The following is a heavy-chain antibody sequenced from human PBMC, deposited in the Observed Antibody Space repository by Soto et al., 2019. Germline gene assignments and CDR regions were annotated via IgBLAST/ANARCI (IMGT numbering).Heavy chain of an antibody. CDR3: ARENYDSRGYFLDY. V-gene: IGHV3-48*03. J-gene: IGHJ4*02. D-gene: IGHD3-22*01. Sequence: EVQLVESGGGLVQPGGSLRLSCAVSGFTFSNFEMSWVRQAPGKGLEWLSYINTSGGTIYYADSVKGRFTISRDNAKNSLYLQMSRLRAEDTAIYYCARENYDSRGYFLDYWGQGTLVTVSS. CDR1: GFTFSNFE. CDR2: INTSGGTI.